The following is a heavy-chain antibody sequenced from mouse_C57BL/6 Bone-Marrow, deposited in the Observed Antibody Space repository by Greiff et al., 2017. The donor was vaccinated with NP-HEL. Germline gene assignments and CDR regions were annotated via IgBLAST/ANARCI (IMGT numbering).Heavy chain of an antibody. D-gene: IGHD1-1*01. V-gene: IGHV1-72*01. CDR2: IDPNSGGT. Sequence: VQLQQSGAELVKPGASVKLSCKASGYTFTSYLMHWVKQRPGRGLEWIGRIDPNSGGTKYNEKFKSKATLTVDKPSNTAYMQINSLTSEDSAVYYCAKYYYGSSSFDYWDQGTTLTVSS. J-gene: IGHJ2*01. CDR3: AKYYYGSSSFDY. CDR1: GYTFTSYL.